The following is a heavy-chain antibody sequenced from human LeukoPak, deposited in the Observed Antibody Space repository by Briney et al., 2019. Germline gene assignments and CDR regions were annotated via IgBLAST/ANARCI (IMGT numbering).Heavy chain of an antibody. J-gene: IGHJ4*02. CDR3: ARDVSSGYYWLSHQPTYYFDY. V-gene: IGHV6-1*01. CDR2: TYYRSKWYN. CDR1: GDSVSSNSAA. Sequence: SQTLSLTCAISGDSVSSNSAAWNWIRQSPSGGLEWLGRTYYRSKWYNDYAVSVKSRITINPDTSKNQFSLQLNSVTPEDTAVYYCARDVSSGYYWLSHQPTYYFDYWGQGTLVTVSS. D-gene: IGHD3-22*01.